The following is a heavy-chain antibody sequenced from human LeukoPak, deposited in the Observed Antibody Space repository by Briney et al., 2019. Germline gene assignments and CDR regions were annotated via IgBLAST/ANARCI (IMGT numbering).Heavy chain of an antibody. CDR1: GFTFDDYA. Sequence: QPGGSLRLSCAASGFTFDDYAMHWVRQAPGKGLEWVSLISWDGGSTYYADSVKGRFTISRDNSKNTLYLQMNSLRAEDTAVYYCAKASAMIVVVSKHFDYWGQGTLVTVSS. CDR3: AKASAMIVVVSKHFDY. CDR2: ISWDGGST. J-gene: IGHJ4*02. V-gene: IGHV3-43D*03. D-gene: IGHD3-22*01.